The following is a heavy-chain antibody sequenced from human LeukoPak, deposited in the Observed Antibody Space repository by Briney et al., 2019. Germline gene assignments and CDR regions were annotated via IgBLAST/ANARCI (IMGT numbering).Heavy chain of an antibody. CDR3: AKGGFIPAAGMRGPMDV. Sequence: GGSLRLSCAASGFTFDDYAMHWVRQAPGKGLEWVSLISWDGGSTYYADSVKGRFPISRDNSKNSLYLQMNSLRAEDTALYYCAKGGFIPAAGMRGPMDVWGKGTTVTVSS. V-gene: IGHV3-43D*03. J-gene: IGHJ6*04. CDR1: GFTFDDYA. D-gene: IGHD6-13*01. CDR2: ISWDGGST.